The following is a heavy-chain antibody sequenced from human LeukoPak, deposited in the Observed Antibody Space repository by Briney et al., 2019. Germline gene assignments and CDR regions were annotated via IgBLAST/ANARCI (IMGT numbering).Heavy chain of an antibody. CDR2: ISSSSSYI. CDR1: GFTFSSYS. V-gene: IGHV3-21*01. Sequence: KSGGSLRLSCAASGFTFSSYSMNWVRQAPGKGLEWVSSISSSSSYIYYADSVKGRFTISRDNAKNSQYLQMNGLRAEDTAVYYCARDKADYDSSGFDYWGQGTLVTVSS. J-gene: IGHJ4*02. CDR3: ARDKADYDSSGFDY. D-gene: IGHD3-22*01.